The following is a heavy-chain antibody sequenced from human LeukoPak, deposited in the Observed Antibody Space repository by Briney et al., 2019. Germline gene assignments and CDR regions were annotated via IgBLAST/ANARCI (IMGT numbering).Heavy chain of an antibody. V-gene: IGHV3-30*02. Sequence: GGSLRLSCAASGLTFSRYAMHWVRQAPGKGLEWVAFIRYDGSNKYYADSVKGRFTISRDNSKNTLYLQMNSLRPEDTAVYYCAKDRGDGYPTHFDYSGQGTLVTDSS. CDR1: GLTFSRYA. J-gene: IGHJ4*02. CDR3: AKDRGDGYPTHFDY. D-gene: IGHD5-24*01. CDR2: IRYDGSNK.